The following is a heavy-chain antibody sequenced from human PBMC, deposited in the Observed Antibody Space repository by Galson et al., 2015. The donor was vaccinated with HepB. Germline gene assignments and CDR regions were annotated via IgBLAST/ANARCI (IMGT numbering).Heavy chain of an antibody. CDR1: GGSISSGGNY. CDR2: IYYSGST. D-gene: IGHD5-12*01. CDR3: AREYGSGYAITYYYFDY. J-gene: IGHJ4*02. V-gene: IGHV4-31*03. Sequence: LSLTCTVSGGSISSGGNYWSWIRQHPGKGLEWLGYIYYSGSTYYNPSLKSRVTISVDTSKNQFSLKLNSVTAADTAVYYCAREYGSGYAITYYYFDYWGQGTLVTVSS.